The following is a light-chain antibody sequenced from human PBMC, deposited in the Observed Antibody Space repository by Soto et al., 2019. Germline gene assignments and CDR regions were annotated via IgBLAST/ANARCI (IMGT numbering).Light chain of an antibody. Sequence: QSVLTQPPSVSGAPGQRVTISCTGSSSNVGAGYDVHWYQQLPGTAPKLLIYGNSNRPSGVPDRFSGSKSGTSASLAITGVQKKLEEQNCYPSYQNKMSKVFG. CDR3: PSYQNKMSKV. J-gene: IGLJ2*01. CDR1: SSNVGAGYD. V-gene: IGLV1-40*01. CDR2: GNS.